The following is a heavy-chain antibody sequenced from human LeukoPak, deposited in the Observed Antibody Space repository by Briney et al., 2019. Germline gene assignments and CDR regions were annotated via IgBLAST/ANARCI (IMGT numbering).Heavy chain of an antibody. CDR2: IYYSGST. D-gene: IGHD3-3*01. CDR1: GGSISSSSYY. V-gene: IGHV4-39*01. CDR3: ARPYDFWSGYYMT. Sequence: SETLSLTCTVSGGSISSSSYYWGWIRQPPGKGLEWIGSIYYSGSTYYNPSLKSRVTISVDTSKNQFSLKLSSVTAADTAVYYCARPYDFWSGYYMTWGQGTLVTVSS. J-gene: IGHJ5*02.